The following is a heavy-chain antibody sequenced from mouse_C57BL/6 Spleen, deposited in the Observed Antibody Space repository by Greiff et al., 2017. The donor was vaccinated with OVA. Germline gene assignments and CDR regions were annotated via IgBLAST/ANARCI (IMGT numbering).Heavy chain of an antibody. J-gene: IGHJ2*01. V-gene: IGHV5-6*01. CDR3: ARSTMINYFDY. Sequence: EVQLKESGGDLVKPGGSQKLSCAASGFTFSSYGMSWVRQTPDKRLEWVATISSGGSYTYYPDSVKGRFTISRDNAKNTLYLQMSSLKSEDTAMYYCARSTMINYFDYWGQGTTLTVSS. D-gene: IGHD2-4*01. CDR2: ISSGGSYT. CDR1: GFTFSSYG.